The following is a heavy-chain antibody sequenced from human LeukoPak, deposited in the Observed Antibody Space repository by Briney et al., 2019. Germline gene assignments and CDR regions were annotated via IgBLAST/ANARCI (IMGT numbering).Heavy chain of an antibody. Sequence: GGSLRLSCAASGFTFSSYAMTWVCQAPGKGLEWVSAIGGSGGSTYYADSVKGRFTVSRDNSKNTFFVQMNSLRADDTAVYYCAKVDSFWYFDLWGRGTLVTVSS. D-gene: IGHD3-9*01. CDR3: AKVDSFWYFDL. CDR2: IGGSGGST. CDR1: GFTFSSYA. V-gene: IGHV3-23*01. J-gene: IGHJ2*01.